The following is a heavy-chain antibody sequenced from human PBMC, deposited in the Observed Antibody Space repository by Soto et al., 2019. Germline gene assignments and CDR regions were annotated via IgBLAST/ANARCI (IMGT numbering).Heavy chain of an antibody. CDR3: ARGSTQCGADAFEV. CDR1: GGFFSSGAFY. J-gene: IGHJ3*01. D-gene: IGHD1-26*01. CDR2: IYKSGST. Sequence: QVQLQESGPGLVKASQTLSRTFNVSGGFFSSGAFYWSWIRPPPGMALEWIWYIYKSGSTDYNPSLKSRLNISVDTSKNQFSLTLGSVTAAATDSYFCARGSTQCGADAFEVWGQWTMVTVSS. V-gene: IGHV4-30-4*01.